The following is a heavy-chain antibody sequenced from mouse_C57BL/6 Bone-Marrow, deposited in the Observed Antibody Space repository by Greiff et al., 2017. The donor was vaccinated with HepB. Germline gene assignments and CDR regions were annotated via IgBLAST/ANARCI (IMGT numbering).Heavy chain of an antibody. V-gene: IGHV5-12*01. CDR2: ISNGGGST. D-gene: IGHD2-5*01. CDR3: ARPYYSKGGFAY. CDR1: GFTFSDYY. J-gene: IGHJ3*01. Sequence: DVQLQESGGGLVQPGGSLKLSCAASGFTFSDYYMYWVRQTPEKRLEWVAYISNGGGSTYYPDTVKGRFTISRDNAKNTLYLQMSRLKSEDTAMYYCARPYYSKGGFAYWGQGTLVTVSA.